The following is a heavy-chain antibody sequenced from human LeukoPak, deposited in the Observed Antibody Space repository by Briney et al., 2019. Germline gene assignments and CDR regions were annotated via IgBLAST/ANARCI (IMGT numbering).Heavy chain of an antibody. CDR1: GFAFSSYE. CDR2: ISSTGTTI. V-gene: IGHV3-48*03. D-gene: IGHD3-10*01. Sequence: GGSLRLSCAAFGFAFSSYEMNWLRRAPGKGLEGGSYISSTGTTIYYADSVKGRFTISRDNAKNSLYLQMNSLRAEDTAVYYCARDLKSGLWGQGTLVAVSS. CDR3: ARDLKSGL. J-gene: IGHJ4*02.